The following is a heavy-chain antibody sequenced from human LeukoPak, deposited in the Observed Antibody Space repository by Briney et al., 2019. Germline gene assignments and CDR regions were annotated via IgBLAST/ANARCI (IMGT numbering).Heavy chain of an antibody. Sequence: GGSLRLSCAASGFTFDDYTMHWVRQAPGKDLEWVSLISWDGGSTYYADSVKGRFTISRDNSKNSLYLQMNSLRTEDTAVYYCAKAAAGTEYYFEYWGQGTLVTVSS. CDR3: AKAAAGTEYYFEY. D-gene: IGHD6-13*01. V-gene: IGHV3-43*01. CDR1: GFTFDDYT. CDR2: ISWDGGST. J-gene: IGHJ4*02.